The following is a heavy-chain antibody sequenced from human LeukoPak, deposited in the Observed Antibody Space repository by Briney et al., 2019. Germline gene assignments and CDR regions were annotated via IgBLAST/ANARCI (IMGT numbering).Heavy chain of an antibody. D-gene: IGHD3-10*01. V-gene: IGHV3-7*01. CDR2: IKEDGSVK. J-gene: IGHJ4*02. CDR3: AKDLRGYYGSGH. Sequence: GGSLRLSCAASGFTFSTSWMTWVRQAPGRGLEWVANIKEDGSVKNYVDSVKGRFTISRDNTKNSLYLQMNSLRAEGTAVYYCAKDLRGYYGSGHWGQGTLVTVSS. CDR1: GFTFSTSW.